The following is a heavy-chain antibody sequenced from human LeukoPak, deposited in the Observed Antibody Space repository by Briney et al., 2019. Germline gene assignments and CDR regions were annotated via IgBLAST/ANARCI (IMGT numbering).Heavy chain of an antibody. J-gene: IGHJ4*02. D-gene: IGHD4-17*01. V-gene: IGHV4-39*01. CDR1: GAFIDTTSYY. CDR2: IYYSGDT. Sequence: SETLSLTCAVSGAFIDTTSYYCGWIRQPPGKGLEWIGSIYYSGDTHYNPSLKSRVTISADTSKNQFSLKLSSVTAADTAVYYCGIDYGDYPDYWGQGTLVSVSS. CDR3: GIDYGDYPDY.